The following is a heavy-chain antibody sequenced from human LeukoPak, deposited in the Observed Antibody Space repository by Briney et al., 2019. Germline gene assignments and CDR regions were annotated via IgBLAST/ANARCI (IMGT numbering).Heavy chain of an antibody. Sequence: ASVKVSCKASGYTFIGYYIHWVRQAPGQGLEWMGWINPNSGVTNYAQKFQGRVTMTRATSISTTYMDLRRLRSDDTAVYYCARPAVADSPRADFDYWGQGTLVTVSS. CDR1: GYTFIGYY. CDR2: INPNSGVT. J-gene: IGHJ4*02. V-gene: IGHV1-2*02. CDR3: ARPAVADSPRADFDY. D-gene: IGHD6-19*01.